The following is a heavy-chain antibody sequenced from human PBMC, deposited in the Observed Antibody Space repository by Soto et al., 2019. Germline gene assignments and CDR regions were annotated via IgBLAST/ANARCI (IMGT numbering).Heavy chain of an antibody. Sequence: QLLLQESGPGLVKPSETLSLTCTVSGGSSSSTSYYWGWIRQPPGKGLEWIGSIYSSGNTYYTPSLKSRAAISVAPSKRDRSLSLSSVTAEAPAVYYCARQSYEGHGYYYAYWVQGTLVPVSS. V-gene: IGHV4-39*01. D-gene: IGHD3-22*01. CDR2: IYSSGNT. CDR3: ARQSYEGHGYYYAY. J-gene: IGHJ4*02. CDR1: GGSSSSTSYY.